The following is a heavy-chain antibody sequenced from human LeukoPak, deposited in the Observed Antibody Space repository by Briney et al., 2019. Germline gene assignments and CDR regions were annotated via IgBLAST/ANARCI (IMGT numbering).Heavy chain of an antibody. CDR2: IIPIFGTA. Sequence: SVKVSCKASGYTFTSYGISWVRQAPGQGLEWMGGIIPIFGTANYAQKFQGRVAITADESTSTAYMELSSLRSEDTAVYYCARDSQVRGVHSPHYYYYYMDVWGKGTTVTISS. J-gene: IGHJ6*03. V-gene: IGHV1-69*13. D-gene: IGHD3-10*01. CDR1: GYTFTSYG. CDR3: ARDSQVRGVHSPHYYYYYMDV.